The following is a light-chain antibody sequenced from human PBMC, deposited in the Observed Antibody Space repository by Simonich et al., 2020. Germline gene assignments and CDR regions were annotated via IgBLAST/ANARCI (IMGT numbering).Light chain of an antibody. Sequence: DIVMTQSPASLAVSLGERATINCKSNQSVLYSSNNKNYLAWYQPKPGQPPKLLIYWASTRESGVPDRFSGSGSGTDFTLTISSLQAEDVAVYYCQQYYSTPYTFGQGTKLEIK. V-gene: IGKV4-1*01. CDR1: QSVLYSSNNKNY. CDR2: WAS. CDR3: QQYYSTPYT. J-gene: IGKJ2*01.